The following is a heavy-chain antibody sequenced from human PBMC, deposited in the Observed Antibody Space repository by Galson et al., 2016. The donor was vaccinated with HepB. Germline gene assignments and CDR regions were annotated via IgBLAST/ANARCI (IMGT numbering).Heavy chain of an antibody. CDR1: GGSISSSSYF. D-gene: IGHD6-19*01. CDR3: ARQDRAGLVNF. Sequence: ETLSLTCTVSGGSISSSSYFWAWIRQPPGKGLEWIGSIYYSGTTHYNPSLQSRVSISVDTSKNQFSLRLTSVSAADTAMYSCARQDRAGLVNFWGQGTMVTVSS. CDR2: IYYSGTT. J-gene: IGHJ3*01. V-gene: IGHV4-39*01.